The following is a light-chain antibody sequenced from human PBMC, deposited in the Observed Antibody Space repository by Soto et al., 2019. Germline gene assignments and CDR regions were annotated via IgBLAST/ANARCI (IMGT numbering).Light chain of an antibody. CDR3: AAWDDSLGAYV. CDR2: TNN. J-gene: IGLJ1*01. Sequence: QSLLTQPPSAPATPGQRVTISCSGSNSNIGTNTVNWYQQLPGTAPRLLIYTNNQRPSGVPQRFSGSMTGTSASLAIGGLQSEDGADYYCAAWDDSLGAYVFGTGTEVTVL. CDR1: NSNIGTNT. V-gene: IGLV1-44*01.